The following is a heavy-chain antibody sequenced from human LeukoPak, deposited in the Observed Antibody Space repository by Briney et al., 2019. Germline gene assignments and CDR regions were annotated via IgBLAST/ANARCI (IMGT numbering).Heavy chain of an antibody. CDR2: INHSGST. D-gene: IGHD3-3*01. CDR3: ARVPQHYDFWSGYRTYYYYGMDV. J-gene: IGHJ6*02. V-gene: IGHV4-34*01. CDR1: GGSFSGYY. Sequence: SETLSLTCAVYGGSFSGYYWSWIRQPPGKGLEWIGEINHSGSTNYNPSLKSRVTISVDMSKNQFSLKLSSVTAADTAVYYCARVPQHYDFWSGYRTYYYYGMDVWGQGTTVTVSS.